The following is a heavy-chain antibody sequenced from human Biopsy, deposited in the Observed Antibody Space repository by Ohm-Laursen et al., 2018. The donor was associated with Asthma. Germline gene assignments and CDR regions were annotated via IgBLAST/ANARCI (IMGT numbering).Heavy chain of an antibody. J-gene: IGHJ5*02. V-gene: IGHV1-2*06. D-gene: IGHD7-27*01. Sequence: GASVKVSCKVSAYTFIGYHLHWVRQAPGEGLEWMGRINPNGGATVYAQKFQGRVTMTRDTSISTAYMELSRLTSDDTAVYYCARVQKSPGDRWFDPWGQGTLVIVSS. CDR2: INPNGGAT. CDR1: AYTFIGYH. CDR3: ARVQKSPGDRWFDP.